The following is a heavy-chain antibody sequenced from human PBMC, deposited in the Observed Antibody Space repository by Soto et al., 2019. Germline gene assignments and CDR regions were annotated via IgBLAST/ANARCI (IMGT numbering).Heavy chain of an antibody. V-gene: IGHV1-18*01. CDR3: AREGAVPSYYSGMDV. Sequence: QVQLVQSGGEVKKPGASVKVACKASGYTFTSYGISWVRQAPGQGLEWMGGISGYNGKTNYAQKVQDRVTMTTDTSTSTVYMELRSLRSDDTAVYYCAREGAVPSYYSGMDVWGQGTTVTVSS. D-gene: IGHD6-6*01. J-gene: IGHJ6*02. CDR1: GYTFTSYG. CDR2: ISGYNGKT.